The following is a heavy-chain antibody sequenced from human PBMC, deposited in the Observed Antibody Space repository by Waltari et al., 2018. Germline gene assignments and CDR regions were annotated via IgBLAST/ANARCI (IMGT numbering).Heavy chain of an antibody. D-gene: IGHD1-26*01. CDR2: ITGDRET. J-gene: IGHJ4*02. CDR1: GFPLSAYG. V-gene: IGHV3-23*01. Sequence: EGQLLEHGGGLVQPGGSLRLSCTASGFPLSAYGMAWVRQAPGRGLEWVSAITGDRETSYASSVKGRFTISIDTSKDTLYLQMTSLGAEDTAVYYCARDIGNGPYLDYWGQGTLVTVSS. CDR3: ARDIGNGPYLDY.